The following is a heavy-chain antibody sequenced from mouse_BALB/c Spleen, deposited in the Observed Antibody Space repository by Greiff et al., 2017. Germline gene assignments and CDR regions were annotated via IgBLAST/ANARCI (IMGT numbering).Heavy chain of an antibody. D-gene: IGHD1-1*01. J-gene: IGHJ2*01. CDR2: INPGSGGT. CDR1: GYAFTNYF. V-gene: IGHV1-54*01. Sequence: QVQLQQSGADLVRPGTSVKVSCKASGYAFTNYFIEWVKQRPGQGLEWIGVINPGSGGTHYNEKFKGRATLTADKSSSTAYMQLSSLTSDDSAVYFCARSTTVTLCDYWGQGTTLTVSS. CDR3: ARSTTVTLCDY.